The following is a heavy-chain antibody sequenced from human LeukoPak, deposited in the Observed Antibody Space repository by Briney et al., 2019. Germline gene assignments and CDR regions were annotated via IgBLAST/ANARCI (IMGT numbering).Heavy chain of an antibody. Sequence: GDTYYPGSVKGRFTISRENAKNSLYLQMNSLRAEDTAVYYCARVNYYGSGSYYASYWYFDLWGRGTLVTVSS. CDR3: ARVNYYGSGSYYASYWYFDL. V-gene: IGHV3-13*01. CDR2: GDT. J-gene: IGHJ2*01. D-gene: IGHD3-10*01.